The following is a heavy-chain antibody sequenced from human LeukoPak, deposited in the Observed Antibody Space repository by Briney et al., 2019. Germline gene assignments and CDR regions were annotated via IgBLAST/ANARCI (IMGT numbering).Heavy chain of an antibody. J-gene: IGHJ3*02. CDR3: ARSPSKRWLQPQADAFDI. Sequence: GGSLRLSCAASGFTVSSNYMSWVRQAPGKGLEWVSVIYSGGSTYYADSVKGRFTISRDNSKNTLYLQMNSLRAEDTAVYYCARSPSKRWLQPQADAFDIWGQGTMVTVSS. V-gene: IGHV3-53*01. CDR1: GFTVSSNY. CDR2: IYSGGST. D-gene: IGHD5-24*01.